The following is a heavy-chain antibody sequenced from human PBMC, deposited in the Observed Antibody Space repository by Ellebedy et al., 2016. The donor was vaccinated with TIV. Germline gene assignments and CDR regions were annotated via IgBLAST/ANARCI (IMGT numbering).Heavy chain of an antibody. CDR1: GFTFSGYA. J-gene: IGHJ4*02. V-gene: IGHV3-30*04. CDR3: ARYTHHSSGWYENEDY. Sequence: GESLKISXAASGFTFSGYALHWVRQAPGKGLEWVAVISYDGINKYYAGSVKGRFTISRDNSKSTLYLQMNSLRAEDTAVYYCARYTHHSSGWYENEDYWGQGTLVTVSS. D-gene: IGHD6-19*01. CDR2: ISYDGINK.